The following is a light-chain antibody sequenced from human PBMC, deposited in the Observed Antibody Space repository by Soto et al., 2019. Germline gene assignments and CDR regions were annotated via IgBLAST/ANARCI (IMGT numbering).Light chain of an antibody. V-gene: IGKV1-39*01. J-gene: IGKJ2*01. CDR3: QQSYSTPRT. CDR1: QRISSY. CDR2: AAS. Sequence: DIQMTQSPSSLSASVGDRVTITCRASQRISSYLNWYQQKPGKAPKLLIYAASSLQSGVPSRFSGCGSGTDFTLTISSLQPEDFATYYCQQSYSTPRTFGQGTKLEIK.